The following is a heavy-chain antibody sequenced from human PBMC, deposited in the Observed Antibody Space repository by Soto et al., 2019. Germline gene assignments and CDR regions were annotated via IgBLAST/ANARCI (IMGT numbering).Heavy chain of an antibody. CDR1: GGSISSYY. D-gene: IGHD2-21*01. CDR3: ARGLGEPNEFDP. CDR2: IYYSGST. Sequence: LSLTCTVTGGSISSYYWSWIRQPPGKGLEWIGYIYYSGSTNYNPSLKSRVTISVDTSKNQFSLKLSSVTAADTAVYYCARGLGEPNEFDPWGQGTLVTVSS. V-gene: IGHV4-59*01. J-gene: IGHJ5*02.